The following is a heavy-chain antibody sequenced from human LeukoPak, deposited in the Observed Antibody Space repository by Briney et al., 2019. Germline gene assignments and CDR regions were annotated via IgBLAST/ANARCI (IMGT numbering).Heavy chain of an antibody. J-gene: IGHJ4*02. D-gene: IGHD3-10*01. CDR3: ARALWFGELLTYYFDY. Sequence: GGSLRLSCAASGFTFSSYWMSWVRQAPGKGLEWVANIKQDGSEKYYVDSVKGRFTISRDNAKNSLYPQMNSLRAEDTAVYYCARALWFGELLTYYFDYWGQGTLVTVSS. V-gene: IGHV3-7*01. CDR1: GFTFSSYW. CDR2: IKQDGSEK.